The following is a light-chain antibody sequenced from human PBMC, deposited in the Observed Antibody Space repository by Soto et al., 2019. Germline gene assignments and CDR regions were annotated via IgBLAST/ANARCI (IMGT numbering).Light chain of an antibody. CDR2: DAS. V-gene: IGKV1-33*01. CDR1: QDISFF. J-gene: IGKJ1*01. CDR3: QQLDSYPRT. Sequence: DIQMTQSPSSLSASVGDRVTITCQASQDISFFLNWYQQKPGKAPKLLIYDASILQAGVPSRFSGGGSGTDFTFTISSLQPEDFATYYCQQLDSYPRTFGQGTKVDIK.